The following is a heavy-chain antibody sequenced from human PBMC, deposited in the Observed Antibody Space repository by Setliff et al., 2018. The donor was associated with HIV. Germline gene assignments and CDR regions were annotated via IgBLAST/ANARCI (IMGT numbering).Heavy chain of an antibody. CDR1: GYTFTSYD. J-gene: IGHJ5*02. CDR2: IIPTFGPV. Sequence: ASVKVSCKASGYTFTSYDINWVRQAPGQGLEWMGDIIPTFGPVHYAQKFQGRVTITADGSTSTAYMELSSLRFEDTATYYCARDQATGYEKVWFSWIDPWGQGTLVTVSS. D-gene: IGHD5-12*01. V-gene: IGHV1-69*13. CDR3: ARDQATGYEKVWFSWIDP.